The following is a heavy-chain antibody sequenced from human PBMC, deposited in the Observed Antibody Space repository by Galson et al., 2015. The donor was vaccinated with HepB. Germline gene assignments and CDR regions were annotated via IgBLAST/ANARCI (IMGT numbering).Heavy chain of an antibody. CDR2: TYYRSKWYN. CDR3: ARETDSGYDSGFDY. CDR1: GDSVSSNSAA. D-gene: IGHD5-12*01. Sequence: CAISGDSVSSNSAAWNRIRQSPSRGLEWLGRTYYRSKWYNDYAVSVKSRITINPDTSKNQFSLQLNSVTPEDTAVYYCARETDSGYDSGFDYWGQGTLVTVSS. J-gene: IGHJ4*02. V-gene: IGHV6-1*01.